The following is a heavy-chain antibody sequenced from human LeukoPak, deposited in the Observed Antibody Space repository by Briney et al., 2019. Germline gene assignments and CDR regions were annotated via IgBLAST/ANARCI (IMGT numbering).Heavy chain of an antibody. CDR1: GGSISISSSNW. CDR2: IFHSGST. J-gene: IGHJ2*01. V-gene: IGHV4-4*02. Sequence: PSGTLSLTCAVSGGSISISSSNWWSWVRQPPGKGLEWIGEIFHSGSTNYNPSLKSRVTISVDKSKNQFSLKLSSLTAADTAVYYCARDLHGGNSFTSDWYFDLWGRGTLVTVFS. CDR3: ARDLHGGNSFTSDWYFDL. D-gene: IGHD4-23*01.